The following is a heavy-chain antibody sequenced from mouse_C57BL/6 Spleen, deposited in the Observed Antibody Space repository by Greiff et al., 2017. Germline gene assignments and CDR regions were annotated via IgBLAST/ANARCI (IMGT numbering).Heavy chain of an antibody. V-gene: IGHV1-69*01. J-gene: IGHJ4*01. CDR3: ARGDIYDGYSYAMDY. CDR1: GYTFTSYW. CDR2: IDPSDSYT. D-gene: IGHD2-3*01. Sequence: QVQLQQSGAELVMPGASVKLSCKASGYTFTSYWMHWVKQRPGQGLEWIGEIDPSDSYTNYNQKFKGKSTLTVDKSSSTAYMQLSSLTSEDSAVYYCARGDIYDGYSYAMDYWGQGTSVTVSS.